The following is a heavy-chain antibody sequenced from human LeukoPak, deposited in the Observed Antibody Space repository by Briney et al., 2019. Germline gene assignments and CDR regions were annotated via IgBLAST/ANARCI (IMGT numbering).Heavy chain of an antibody. J-gene: IGHJ4*02. CDR2: IYTGGNT. CDR3: ARGTVTAPDY. V-gene: IGHV3-53*01. CDR1: GFTVSATY. Sequence: GGSLRLSCAAPGFTVSATYMSWVRQAPGKGLEWVSIIYTGGNTYYADSVKGRFTISRDISKNTLYLQMNSLRAEDTAVYYCARGTVTAPDYWGQGTLVTVSS. D-gene: IGHD4-17*01.